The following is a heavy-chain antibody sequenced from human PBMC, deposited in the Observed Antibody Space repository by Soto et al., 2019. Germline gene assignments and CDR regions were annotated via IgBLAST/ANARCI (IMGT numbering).Heavy chain of an antibody. CDR1: GFTFDDYA. Sequence: EVQLVESGGGLVQPGRSLRLSCAASGFTFDDYAMHWARQAPGKGLEWVSGISWNSGSIGYADSVKGRFTISRDNAKNSLYLQMNSLRAEDTALYYCAKGPLLRSRYYFDYWGQGTLVTVSS. CDR2: ISWNSGSI. J-gene: IGHJ4*02. CDR3: AKGPLLRSRYYFDY. V-gene: IGHV3-9*01. D-gene: IGHD4-17*01.